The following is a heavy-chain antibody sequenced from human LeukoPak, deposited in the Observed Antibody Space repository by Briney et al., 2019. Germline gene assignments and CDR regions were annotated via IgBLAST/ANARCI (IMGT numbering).Heavy chain of an antibody. CDR1: GGSISSSSYY. Sequence: PSETLSLTCTVSGGSISSSSYYWGWIRQPPGKGLEWIGEIYHSGSTNYNPSLKSRVTISVDKSKNQFSLKLSSVTAADTAVYYCARSSLMLKTKYSSSSAGDYFDYWGQGTLVTVSS. CDR3: ARSSLMLKTKYSSSSAGDYFDY. J-gene: IGHJ4*02. D-gene: IGHD6-13*01. V-gene: IGHV4-39*07. CDR2: IYHSGST.